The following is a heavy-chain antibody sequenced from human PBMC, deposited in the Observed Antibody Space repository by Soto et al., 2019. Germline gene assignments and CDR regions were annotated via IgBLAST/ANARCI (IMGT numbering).Heavy chain of an antibody. CDR3: ASGHDAYKVRY. D-gene: IGHD1-1*01. CDR2: IYYSGNT. Sequence: SETLSLTCTVSGGSISSSSNYWGWIRQPPGKGLEWIGSIYYSGNTYYNPSLKSRPTISIDTSENQFSLKLTSVTAADTAVYFCASGHDAYKVRYWGQGTLVTVSS. J-gene: IGHJ4*02. CDR1: GGSISSSSNY. V-gene: IGHV4-39*07.